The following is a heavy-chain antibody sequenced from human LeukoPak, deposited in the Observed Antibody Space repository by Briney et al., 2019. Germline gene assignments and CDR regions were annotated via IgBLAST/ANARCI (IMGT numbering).Heavy chain of an antibody. Sequence: GRPLRLSCAASGFTFGSYGIYWVRQAPGKGLEWVAGIRYDGSDRSYADPVKGRFTISRDNSKNTVDLQMNSLRAEDTAVYYCARDNWGDGGYYRTLDYWGQGTLVTVSS. CDR1: GFTFGSYG. CDR2: IRYDGSDR. V-gene: IGHV3-33*01. J-gene: IGHJ4*02. CDR3: ARDNWGDGGYYRTLDY. D-gene: IGHD3-22*01.